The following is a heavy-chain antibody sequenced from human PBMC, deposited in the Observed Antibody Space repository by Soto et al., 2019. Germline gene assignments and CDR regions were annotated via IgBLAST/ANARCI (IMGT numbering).Heavy chain of an antibody. D-gene: IGHD6-19*01. V-gene: IGHV3-30-3*01. CDR1: GFTFSSYA. CDR3: ARGREGGQWPVLRGWYFDL. J-gene: IGHJ2*01. CDR2: ISYDGSNK. Sequence: QVQLVESGGGVVQPGRSLRLSCAASGFTFSSYAMHWVRQAPGKGLEWVAVISYDGSNKYYADSVKGRFTISRDNSKNXLXXQMNSLRAEDTAVYYCARGREGGQWPVLRGWYFDLWGRGTLVTVSS.